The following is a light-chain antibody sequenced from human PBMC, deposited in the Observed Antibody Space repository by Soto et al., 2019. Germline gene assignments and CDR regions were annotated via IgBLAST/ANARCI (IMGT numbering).Light chain of an antibody. CDR3: QQFGSSSWT. J-gene: IGKJ1*01. CDR2: GAS. V-gene: IGKV3-20*01. Sequence: ESVLTQSPGTLSLSPGEKATLSCRASQSVSSSYLAWYQQKPGQAPRLLIYGASSRATGIPDRFSGSGSGTDFTLSVSRLDPEDFAVYYCQQFGSSSWTFGQGTKV. CDR1: QSVSSSY.